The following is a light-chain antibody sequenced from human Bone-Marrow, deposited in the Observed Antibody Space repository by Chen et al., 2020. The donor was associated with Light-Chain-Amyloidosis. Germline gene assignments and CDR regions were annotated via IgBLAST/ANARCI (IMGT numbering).Light chain of an antibody. CDR2: DDS. V-gene: IGLV3-21*02. CDR1: NIGSTS. J-gene: IGLJ3*02. CDR3: QGWNRSSDRPV. Sequence: SYVLTQPSSVSVAPGQTATIACGGNNIGSTSVHWYQQTPGQAPLLVVYDDSDRPSGIPERLSCSNSGNTATLTISRVEAGDEADYYCQGWNRSSDRPVFGGGTKLTVL.